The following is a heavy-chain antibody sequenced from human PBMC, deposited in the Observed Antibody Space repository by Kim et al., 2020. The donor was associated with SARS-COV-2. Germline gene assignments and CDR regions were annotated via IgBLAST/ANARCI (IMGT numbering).Heavy chain of an antibody. CDR3: TRVPPYSNSWWGTFDI. Sequence: GGSLRLSCAASGFTFSDSSMYWVRQASGKGLEWVGRIRSKANNYATSYAESVKGRFTISRDDSKNTSYLQMNSLKTEDTAVYFCTRVPPYSNSWWGTFDIWGQGTMVTVSS. D-gene: IGHD6-13*01. CDR2: IRSKANNYAT. CDR1: GFTFSDSS. J-gene: IGHJ3*02. V-gene: IGHV3-73*01.